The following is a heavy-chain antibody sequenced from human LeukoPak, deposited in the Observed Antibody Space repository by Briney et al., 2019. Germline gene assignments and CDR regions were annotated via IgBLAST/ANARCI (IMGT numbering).Heavy chain of an antibody. D-gene: IGHD6-13*01. Sequence: PSETLSLTCTVSGGSISSSSYYWGWIRQPPGKGLEWIGYIYYSGSTNYNPSLKSRVTISVDTSKNQFSLKLSSVTAAGTAVYYCARAPERLAGIAALLGYFDLWGRGTLVTVSS. V-gene: IGHV4-61*05. CDR3: ARAPERLAGIAALLGYFDL. J-gene: IGHJ2*01. CDR1: GGSISSSSYY. CDR2: IYYSGST.